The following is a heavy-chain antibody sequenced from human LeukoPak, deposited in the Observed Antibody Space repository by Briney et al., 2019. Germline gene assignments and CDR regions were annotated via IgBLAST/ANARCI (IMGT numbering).Heavy chain of an antibody. CDR3: ARDTYSLMDV. J-gene: IGHJ6*03. Sequence: SETLSLTCTVSGGSISSYYWSWIRQPPGKGLEWIGYIYYSGSTNYNPSLKSRVTISVDTSKNQFSLKLSSVTAADTAVYYCARDTYSLMDVWGKGTTVTVSS. CDR1: GGSISSYY. V-gene: IGHV4-59*01. D-gene: IGHD4-11*01. CDR2: IYYSGST.